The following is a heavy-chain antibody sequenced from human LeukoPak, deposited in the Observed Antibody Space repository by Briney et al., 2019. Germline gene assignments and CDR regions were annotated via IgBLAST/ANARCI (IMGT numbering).Heavy chain of an antibody. J-gene: IGHJ3*02. D-gene: IGHD6-13*01. V-gene: IGHV4-39*07. CDR1: GGSISTSGSY. CDR2: IYYTGNT. Sequence: PSQTLSLTCTVSGGSISTSGSYWGWIRQPPGKGLEWVGSIYYTGNTYDNPPLKSRITMSVDTSKNYFSLKLSSVTAADTAVYYCARARGNFIITTAGTAYVFDIWGQGTMVTVSS. CDR3: ARARGNFIITTAGTAYVFDI.